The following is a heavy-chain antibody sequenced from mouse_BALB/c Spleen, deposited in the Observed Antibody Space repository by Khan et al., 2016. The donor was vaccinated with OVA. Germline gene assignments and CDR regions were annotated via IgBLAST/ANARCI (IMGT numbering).Heavy chain of an antibody. V-gene: IGHV1-7*01. Sequence: QVQLQQPGAELAKPGASVKMSCKASGYTFTSYWMHWVKQRPGQGLEWIGYINPSAGYTDYNQKFKDKATLTADKSSSTAYIQLNSLTSEDSAVYYCPRDRSDYWGQGTTLTVSS. CDR2: INPSAGYT. CDR1: GYTFTSYW. CDR3: PRDRSDY. J-gene: IGHJ2*01.